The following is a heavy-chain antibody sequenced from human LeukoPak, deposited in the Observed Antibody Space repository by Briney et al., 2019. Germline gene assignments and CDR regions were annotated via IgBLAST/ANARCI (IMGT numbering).Heavy chain of an antibody. CDR2: INPNSGGT. CDR3: AREYSYGTGYYYYYMDV. Sequence: ASVKVSCKASGYTFTGYYMHWVRQAPGQGLEWMGWINPNSGGTNYAQKFQGRVTMTRDTSISTAYMELSRLRSDDTAVYYCAREYSYGTGYYYYYMDVWGKGTTVTVPS. J-gene: IGHJ6*03. D-gene: IGHD5-18*01. CDR1: GYTFTGYY. V-gene: IGHV1-2*02.